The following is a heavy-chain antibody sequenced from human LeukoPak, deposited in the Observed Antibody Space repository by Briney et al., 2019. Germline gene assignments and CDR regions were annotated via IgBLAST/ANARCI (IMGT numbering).Heavy chain of an antibody. D-gene: IGHD1-1*01. CDR3: ARAGGQLVHGFGYFEY. V-gene: IGHV3-30*02. Sequence: PGGSLRLSCAASGFTFSSYGMHWVRQAPGKGLEWVAFIRYDGSNKYYADSVEGRFTLSRDNSKNTLYLQMSSLRTEDPAVYYCARAGGQLVHGFGYFEYWGQGTLVTVSS. CDR1: GFTFSSYG. J-gene: IGHJ4*02. CDR2: IRYDGSNK.